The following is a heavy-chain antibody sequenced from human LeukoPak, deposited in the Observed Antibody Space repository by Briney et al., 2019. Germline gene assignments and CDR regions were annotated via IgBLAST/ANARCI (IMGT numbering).Heavy chain of an antibody. V-gene: IGHV1-69*05. CDR1: GGTFSSYA. D-gene: IGHD6-6*01. Sequence: SVKVSCKASGGTFSSYAISWVRQAPGQGLEWMGGIIPIFGTANYAQKFQGRVTVTTDESTSTAYMELSSPRSEDTAVYYCARGGEYSSSSELLFDPWGQGTLATVSS. J-gene: IGHJ5*02. CDR3: ARGGEYSSSSELLFDP. CDR2: IIPIFGTA.